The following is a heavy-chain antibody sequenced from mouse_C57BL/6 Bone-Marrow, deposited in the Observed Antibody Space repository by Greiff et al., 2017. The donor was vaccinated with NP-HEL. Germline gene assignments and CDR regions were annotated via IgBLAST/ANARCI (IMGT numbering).Heavy chain of an antibody. V-gene: IGHV1-50*01. CDR1: GYTFTSYW. CDR2: IDPSDSYT. D-gene: IGHD1-1*01. CDR3: AKLGSSYLYFDY. Sequence: VQLQQPGAELVKPGASVKLSCKASGYTFTSYWMQWVKQRPGQGLEWIGEIDPSDSYTNYNQKFKGKATLTVDTSSSTAYMQLSSLTSEDSAVYYCAKLGSSYLYFDYWGQGTTLTVSS. J-gene: IGHJ2*01.